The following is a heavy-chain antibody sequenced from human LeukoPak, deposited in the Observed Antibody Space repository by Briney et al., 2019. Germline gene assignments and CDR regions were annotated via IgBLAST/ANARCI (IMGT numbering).Heavy chain of an antibody. Sequence: GGSLRLSCAASGFTFSSHWMSWVRQAPGKGLEWVANIREDESEKYHVDSVKGRFTISRDNANNSLFLQMNSLRAEDTAVYYCARDSRYSRGVGDFDYWGQGTLVSVSS. D-gene: IGHD5-18*01. V-gene: IGHV3-7*03. J-gene: IGHJ4*02. CDR2: IREDESEK. CDR1: GFTFSSHW. CDR3: ARDSRYSRGVGDFDY.